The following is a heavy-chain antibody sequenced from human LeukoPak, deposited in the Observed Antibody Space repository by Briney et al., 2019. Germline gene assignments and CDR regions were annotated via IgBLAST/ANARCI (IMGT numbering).Heavy chain of an antibody. V-gene: IGHV4-59*12. CDR1: GGSISSYY. CDR2: IYYSGST. CDR3: ARDRPGSSWLDY. D-gene: IGHD6-13*01. Sequence: SETLSLTCTVSGGSISSYYWSWIRQPPGKGLEWIGYIYYSGSTNYNPSLKSRVAISVDTSKNQFSLKLSSVTAADTAVYYCARDRPGSSWLDYWGQGTLVTVSS. J-gene: IGHJ4*02.